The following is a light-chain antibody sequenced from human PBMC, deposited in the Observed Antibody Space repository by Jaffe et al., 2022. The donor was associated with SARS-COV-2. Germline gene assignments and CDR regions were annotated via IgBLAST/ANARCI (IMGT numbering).Light chain of an antibody. CDR1: SSNIGSNY. Sequence: QSVLTQPPSASGTPGQTVSISCSGSSSNIGSNYVYWYQQLPGTAPKLLIYRTNQRPSGVPDRFSASKSGTSASLAISGLRSEDEADYYCGAWDDSLNGPWVFGGGTKVTVL. CDR2: RTN. J-gene: IGLJ3*02. V-gene: IGLV1-47*01. CDR3: GAWDDSLNGPWV.